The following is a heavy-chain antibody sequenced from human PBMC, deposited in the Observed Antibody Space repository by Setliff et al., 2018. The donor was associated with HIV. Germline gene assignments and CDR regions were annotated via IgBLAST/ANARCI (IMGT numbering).Heavy chain of an antibody. J-gene: IGHJ6*03. CDR1: GYTFTTYP. Sequence: GASVKVSCKASGYTFTTYPMNWVRQAPGQGLEWMGWINTNAGNSIYAQGFTGRFVFSFDTSDSTAYLQITSLKAEDTAVYYCARGASSSAVYYYYYYMDLWGQGTLVTVSS. CDR3: ARGASSSAVYYYYYYMDL. CDR2: INTNAGNS. V-gene: IGHV7-4-1*02. D-gene: IGHD6-6*01.